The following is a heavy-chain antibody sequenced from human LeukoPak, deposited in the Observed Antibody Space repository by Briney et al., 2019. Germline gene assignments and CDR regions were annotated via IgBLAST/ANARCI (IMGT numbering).Heavy chain of an antibody. V-gene: IGHV3-30*18. CDR3: AKGLRVYYYDSSGYPGY. CDR1: GFTFSSYG. J-gene: IGHJ4*02. CDR2: ISYDGSNK. Sequence: GGSLRLSCAASGFTFSSYGMHWVRQAPGKGLEWVAVISYDGSNKYYADSVKGRFTISRDNSKNTLYLQMNSLRAGDTAVYYCAKGLRVYYYDSSGYPGYWGQGTLVTVSS. D-gene: IGHD3-22*01.